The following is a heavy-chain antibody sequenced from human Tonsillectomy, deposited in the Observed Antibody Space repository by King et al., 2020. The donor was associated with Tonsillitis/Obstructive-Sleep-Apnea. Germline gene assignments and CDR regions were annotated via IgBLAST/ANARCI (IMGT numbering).Heavy chain of an antibody. Sequence: VQLVESGGGLVKPGGSLRLSCVASGFTFSSYNMVWVRQAPGKGLEWVSSISSATNDIYYADSVKGRFTISRDNAKSSLYLQMHSLRAEDTAMYYCARLPDYITTLFLAYWGQGPLVTVSS. CDR1: GFTFSSYN. V-gene: IGHV3-21*01. J-gene: IGHJ4*02. CDR2: ISSATNDI. CDR3: ARLPDYITTLFLAY. D-gene: IGHD4-11*01.